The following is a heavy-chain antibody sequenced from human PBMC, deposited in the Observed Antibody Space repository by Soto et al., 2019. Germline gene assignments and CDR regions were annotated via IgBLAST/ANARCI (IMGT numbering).Heavy chain of an antibody. V-gene: IGHV4-30-2*01. CDR2: VYHSGAT. CDR3: VRERTIFGVAPGGGVDV. J-gene: IGHJ6*02. D-gene: IGHD3-3*01. Sequence: ILALTFAVSGGSISTSDDTWSWIRQPPGRGLEWIGSVYHSGATHYMPSLKNRLTMSLDKSKNQFSLDLTSVTAADTAVYYCVRERTIFGVAPGGGVDVWGQGTTVTV. CDR1: GGSISTSDDT.